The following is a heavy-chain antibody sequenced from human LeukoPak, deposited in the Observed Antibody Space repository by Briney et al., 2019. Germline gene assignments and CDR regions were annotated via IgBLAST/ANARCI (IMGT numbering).Heavy chain of an antibody. D-gene: IGHD7-27*01. V-gene: IGHV3-20*04. CDR2: IKWNGGIT. CDR3: ARRGTGESDY. J-gene: IGHJ4*02. CDR1: GFTFDDYG. Sequence: GGSLRHSCAASGFTFDDYGMSWVRQAPGKGLEWVSGIKWNGGITGYTDSVKGRFTISRDNAKTSLYLQMKSLRAEDTALYYCARRGTGESDYWGQGTLVTVP.